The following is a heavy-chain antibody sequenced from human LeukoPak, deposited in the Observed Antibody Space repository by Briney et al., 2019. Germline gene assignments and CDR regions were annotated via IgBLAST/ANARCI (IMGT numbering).Heavy chain of an antibody. Sequence: SETLSLTCTVSGGSISSSSYYWGWIRQPPGKGLEWIGSIYYSGSTYYNPSLKSRVTISVDTSKNQFSLKLSSVTAADTAVYYCARLWISSGGWSWGILTGSGDFDYWGQGTLVTVSS. CDR1: GGSISSSSYY. CDR3: ARLWISSGGWSWGILTGSGDFDY. D-gene: IGHD6-19*01. CDR2: IYYSGST. J-gene: IGHJ4*02. V-gene: IGHV4-39*01.